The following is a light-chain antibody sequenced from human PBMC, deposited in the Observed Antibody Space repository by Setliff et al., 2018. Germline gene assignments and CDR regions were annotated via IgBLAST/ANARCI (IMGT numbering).Light chain of an antibody. CDR1: SSGVGGYNY. J-gene: IGLJ1*01. Sequence: QSALTQPASVSGSPGQSITISCTGTSSGVGGYNYVSWYQQHPGKAPKLMIYDVSKRPSGVSNRFSGSKSGNTASLTISGLQAEDEADYYCSSYTSSSTVVFGTGTKVTVL. CDR3: SSYTSSSTVV. CDR2: DVS. V-gene: IGLV2-14*01.